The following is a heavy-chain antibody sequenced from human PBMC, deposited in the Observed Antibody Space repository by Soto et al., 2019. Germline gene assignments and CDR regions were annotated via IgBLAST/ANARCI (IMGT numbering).Heavy chain of an antibody. D-gene: IGHD6-13*01. V-gene: IGHV4-31*03. CDR3: ARRAAAGTVY. CDR1: GGSISVGGYY. CDR2: IYYSGST. J-gene: IGHJ4*02. Sequence: PSDTLSLTCTVSGGSISVGGYYWSWIRHHPGKGLEWIGYIYYSGSTYYNPSLKSRVTISVDTSKNQFSLKLSSVTAADTAVYYCARRAAAGTVYWGQGTLVTVSS.